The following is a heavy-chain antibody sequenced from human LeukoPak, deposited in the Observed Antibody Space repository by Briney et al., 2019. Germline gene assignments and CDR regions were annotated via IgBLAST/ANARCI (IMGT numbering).Heavy chain of an antibody. D-gene: IGHD1-14*01. Sequence: GASVKVSSKASGYTFTSYDINCVRQATGQGLEWMGWMNPNSGNTGYAQKFQGRVTMTRNTSISTAYMELSSLICEDTAVYYCARSGINYYYYYMDVWGKGTTVTVSS. V-gene: IGHV1-8*01. CDR1: GYTFTSYD. CDR2: MNPNSGNT. CDR3: ARSGINYYYYYMDV. J-gene: IGHJ6*03.